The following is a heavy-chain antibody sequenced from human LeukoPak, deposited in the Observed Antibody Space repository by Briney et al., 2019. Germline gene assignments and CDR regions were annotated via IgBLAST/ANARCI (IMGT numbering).Heavy chain of an antibody. CDR2: VSASGATT. J-gene: IGHJ4*02. V-gene: IGHV3-23*01. Sequence: PGGSLRLSCAASGFTFSSYVMRWVRQAPWKGLEWVSGVSASGATTYYADSVKGRFTISRDNAKNSLYLQMNSLRAEDTAVYYCARDKGGFDVVVPAAPDYWGQGTLVTVSS. CDR1: GFTFSSYV. CDR3: ARDKGGFDVVVPAAPDY. D-gene: IGHD2-2*01.